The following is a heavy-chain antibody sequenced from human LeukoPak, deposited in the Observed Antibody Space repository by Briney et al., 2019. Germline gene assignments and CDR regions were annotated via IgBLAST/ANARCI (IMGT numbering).Heavy chain of an antibody. CDR3: VRGYCSGGSCYARAFDI. Sequence: GGSLRLSCAASGFTFSGYWMHWVRQAPEKGLVWVSRINSDGRSTSYADSVKGRFTISRDNAKNSLYLQMNSLRAEDTAVYYCVRGYCSGGSCYARAFDIWGRGTMVTVSS. CDR1: GFTFSGYW. V-gene: IGHV3-74*01. CDR2: INSDGRST. D-gene: IGHD2-15*01. J-gene: IGHJ3*02.